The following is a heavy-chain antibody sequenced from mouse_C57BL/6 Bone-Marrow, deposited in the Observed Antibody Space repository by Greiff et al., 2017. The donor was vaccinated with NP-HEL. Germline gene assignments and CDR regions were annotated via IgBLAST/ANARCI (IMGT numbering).Heavy chain of an antibody. Sequence: EVQLQQSGPELVKPGASVKISCKASGYTFTDYYMNWVKQSHGKSLEWMGDINPNNGGTSYNQKFKGKATLTVDKSSSTAYMELRSLTSEDSAVYYCAREVFDYWGQGTTLTVSS. CDR2: INPNNGGT. CDR1: GYTFTDYY. CDR3: AREVFDY. V-gene: IGHV1-26*01. J-gene: IGHJ2*01.